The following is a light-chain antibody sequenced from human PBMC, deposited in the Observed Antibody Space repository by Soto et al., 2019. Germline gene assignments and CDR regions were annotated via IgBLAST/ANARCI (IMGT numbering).Light chain of an antibody. V-gene: IGKV1-5*01. Sequence: DVHVTQSPDMVAVSEGDRVTITCRAIQSIHSWLDWYQPTPGKAPKPXIYAASSLQSGFQSGFSRSGAGTECTLTISSLQPDDVPTYYCQQYNSYKITFGQGTRLEIK. CDR3: QQYNSYKIT. CDR1: QSIHSW. J-gene: IGKJ5*01. CDR2: AAS.